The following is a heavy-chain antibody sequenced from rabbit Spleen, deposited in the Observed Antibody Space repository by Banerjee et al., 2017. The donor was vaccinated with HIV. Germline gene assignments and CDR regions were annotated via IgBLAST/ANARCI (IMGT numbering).Heavy chain of an antibody. CDR1: GFSFGDRDV. V-gene: IGHV1S40*01. CDR3: ARAGEGGDGYLNL. D-gene: IGHD5-1*01. Sequence: QSLEESGGGLVQPTGSLTLTCKASGFSFGDRDVMCWVRQAPGKGLEWIACIYVGSGGGTKYASWAKGRFTISKTSSTTVTLQMTSLTVADTATYFCARAGEGGDGYLNLWGPGTLVTVS. J-gene: IGHJ4*01. CDR2: IYVGSGGGT.